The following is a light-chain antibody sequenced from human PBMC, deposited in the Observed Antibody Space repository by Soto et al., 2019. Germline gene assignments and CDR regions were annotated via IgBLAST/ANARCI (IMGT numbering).Light chain of an antibody. CDR3: QQYNSYSYT. V-gene: IGKV1-5*03. CDR2: KAS. Sequence: DIQMTQSPSTLSASVGDRVTITCRASQSISSWLAWFQQKPGKAPKLRIYKASTLERGVPSRFSGSGSGTEFTLTINSLQPDDFATYYCQQYNSYSYTFGQGTKLEIK. CDR1: QSISSW. J-gene: IGKJ2*01.